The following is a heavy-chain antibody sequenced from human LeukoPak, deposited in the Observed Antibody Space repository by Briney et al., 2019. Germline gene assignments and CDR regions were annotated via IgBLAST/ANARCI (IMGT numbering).Heavy chain of an antibody. Sequence: SETLSLTCTVSGGSMSGYYWNWIRQPPGKRLEWIGYIYSTGSTNYNPSFKSRVTISVDTSKNQFSLRLSSVTAADTAVYSCARDPSGSSGTRFGIWGQGTMVTVSS. D-gene: IGHD2-15*01. CDR1: GGSMSGYY. CDR2: IYSTGST. CDR3: ARDPSGSSGTRFGI. V-gene: IGHV4-59*01. J-gene: IGHJ3*02.